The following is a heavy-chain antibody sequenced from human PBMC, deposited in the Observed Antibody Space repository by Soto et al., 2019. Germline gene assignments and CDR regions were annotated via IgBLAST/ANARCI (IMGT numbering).Heavy chain of an antibody. CDR2: ISAYNGNT. J-gene: IGHJ5*02. CDR3: AKQYDSSGYLDWFDP. Sequence: GASVKVSCKASGYTFTSYGISWVRQAPGQGLEWMGWISAYNGNTNYAQKLQGRVTMTTDTSTSTAYMELRSLRSDDTAVYYCAKQYDSSGYLDWFDPWGQGALVTVAX. D-gene: IGHD3-22*01. V-gene: IGHV1-18*01. CDR1: GYTFTSYG.